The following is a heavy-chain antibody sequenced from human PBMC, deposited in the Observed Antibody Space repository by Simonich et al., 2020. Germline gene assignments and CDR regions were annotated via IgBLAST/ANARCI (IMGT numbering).Heavy chain of an antibody. CDR1: GVTFSSDA. V-gene: IGHV3-23*01. CDR3: AKDLGERITMIVVVIDAFDI. CDR2: SSGSGGST. J-gene: IGHJ3*02. D-gene: IGHD3-22*01. Sequence: GGGLVQPGGSLRLSCAASGVTFSSDAMSWVRQAPGKGLEWASASSGSGGSTYYADSVKGRFTISRDNSKNTLYLQMKSLRAEDTAVYYCAKDLGERITMIVVVIDAFDIWGQGTMVTVSS.